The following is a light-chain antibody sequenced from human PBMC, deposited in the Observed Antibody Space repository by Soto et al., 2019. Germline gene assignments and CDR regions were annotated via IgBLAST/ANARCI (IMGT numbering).Light chain of an antibody. J-gene: IGKJ3*01. V-gene: IGKV3-15*01. CDR3: QHFNNWPLT. CDR2: AAS. CDR1: QGVNNN. Sequence: EIVMTQSPATLSVSPGERATLSCRASQGVNNNLAWYQQKPGQAPRLLIYAASTRATGIPARFSGSGSGTEFTLTISSLQSEDFAVYYCQHFNNWPLTFGPGTKVAIK.